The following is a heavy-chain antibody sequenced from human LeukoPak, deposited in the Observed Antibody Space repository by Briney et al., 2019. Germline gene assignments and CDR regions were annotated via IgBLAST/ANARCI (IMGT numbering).Heavy chain of an antibody. CDR2: INPNSGGT. D-gene: IGHD3-10*01. V-gene: IGHV1-2*02. CDR3: ARALITMVRGVISRFDP. Sequence: ASVKVSCKASGYTFTSYGISWVRQAPGQGLEWMGWINPNSGGTNYAQKFQGRVTMTRDTSISTAYMELSRLRSDDTAVYYCARALITMVRGVISRFDPWGQGTLVTVSS. J-gene: IGHJ5*02. CDR1: GYTFTSYG.